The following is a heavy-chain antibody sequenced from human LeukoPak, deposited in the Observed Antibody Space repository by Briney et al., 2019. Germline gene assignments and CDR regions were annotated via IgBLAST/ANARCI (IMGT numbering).Heavy chain of an antibody. CDR1: GGTFSSYA. CDR2: IIPIFGTA. J-gene: IGHJ3*02. D-gene: IGHD5-18*01. Sequence: ASVKVSCKASGGTFSSYAISWVRQPPGQGLEWMGGIIPIFGTANYAQKFQGRVTITADKSTSTAYMELSSLRSEDTAVYYCASASRGYSYIDAFDIWGQGTMVTVSS. V-gene: IGHV1-69*06. CDR3: ASASRGYSYIDAFDI.